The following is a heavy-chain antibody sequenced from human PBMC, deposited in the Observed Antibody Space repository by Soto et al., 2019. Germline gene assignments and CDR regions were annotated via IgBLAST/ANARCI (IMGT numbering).Heavy chain of an antibody. J-gene: IGHJ6*02. V-gene: IGHV3-30-3*01. CDR1: GFTFSSYA. D-gene: IGHD1-26*01. Sequence: GGSLRLSCAASGFTFSSYAMHWVRQAPGKGLEWVAVISYDGSNKYYADSVKGRFTISRDNSKNTLYLQMNSLRAEDTAVYYCAREWELLSMDVWGQGTTVTVSS. CDR2: ISYDGSNK. CDR3: AREWELLSMDV.